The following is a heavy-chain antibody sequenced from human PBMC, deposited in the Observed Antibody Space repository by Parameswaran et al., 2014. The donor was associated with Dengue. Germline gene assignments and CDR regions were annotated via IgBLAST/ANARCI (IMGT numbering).Heavy chain of an antibody. Sequence: ASVKVSCKTSGYTFTGYYMHWVRQAPGQGLEWMGWINPNSGGTNFAQKFQGRVTMTRGTSISTAYMELSRLRSDDTAVYYCAKELEPHLTWFDPWGQGTLVTVSS. V-gene: IGHV1-2*02. CDR2: INPNSGGT. CDR3: AKELEPHLTWFDP. D-gene: IGHD1-1*01. J-gene: IGHJ5*02. CDR1: GYTFTGYY.